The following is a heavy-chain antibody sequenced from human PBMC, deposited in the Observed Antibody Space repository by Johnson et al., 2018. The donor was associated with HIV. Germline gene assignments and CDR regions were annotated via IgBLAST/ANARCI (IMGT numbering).Heavy chain of an antibody. Sequence: QVQLVESGGGVVQPGRSLRLSCAASGFTFSSYAMHWVRQAPGKGLEWVAVMSYDGTNKYYADSVKGRFTISRDNSKNSLYLQMNSLRAEDTALYYCAASPEDLRAFDIWGQGTMVTVSS. D-gene: IGHD2-15*01. J-gene: IGHJ3*02. CDR1: GFTFSSYA. CDR2: MSYDGTNK. CDR3: AASPEDLRAFDI. V-gene: IGHV3-30*04.